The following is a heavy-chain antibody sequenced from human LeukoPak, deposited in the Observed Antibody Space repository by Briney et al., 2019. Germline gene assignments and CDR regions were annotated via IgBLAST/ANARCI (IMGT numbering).Heavy chain of an antibody. CDR1: GYTFTSYA. D-gene: IGHD3-3*01. V-gene: IGHV1-3*01. Sequence: GASVKVSCKASGYTFTSYAMHWVRQAPGQRLEWMGWINAGNGNTKYSQKFQGRVTITRDTSASTAYMELSSLRAEDTAVYYCARDKGNSEYWSGYSSYGMDVWGQGTSVIVSS. CDR2: INAGNGNT. J-gene: IGHJ6*02. CDR3: ARDKGNSEYWSGYSSYGMDV.